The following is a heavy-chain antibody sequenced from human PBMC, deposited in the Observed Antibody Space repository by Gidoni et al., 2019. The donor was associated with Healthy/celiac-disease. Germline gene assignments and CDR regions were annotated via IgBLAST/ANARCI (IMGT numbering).Heavy chain of an antibody. V-gene: IGHV1-3*01. J-gene: IGHJ6*02. CDR1: GYTFTSSA. Sequence: QVQLVQSGAEVKTPGASVKVSCKASGYTFTSSAMHWCRQAPGQRLEWMGWINAGNGNTKYSQKFKGRVTITRDTSASTAYMELSSLRSEDTAVYYCARLAATGDSYYYYGMDVWGQGTTVTVSS. CDR3: ARLAATGDSYYYYGMDV. CDR2: INAGNGNT. D-gene: IGHD1-1*01.